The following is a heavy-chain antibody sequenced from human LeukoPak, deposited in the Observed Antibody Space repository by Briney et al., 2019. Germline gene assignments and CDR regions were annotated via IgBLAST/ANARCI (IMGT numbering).Heavy chain of an antibody. CDR3: ARGSGYSYGLYYFDY. Sequence: PSETLSLTCTVSGGSISSYYWSWIRQPPGKGLEWIGYIYYSGSTNYNPSLKSRVTIPVDTSKNQFSLKLSSVTAADTAVYYCARGSGYSYGLYYFDYWGQGTLVTVSS. V-gene: IGHV4-59*01. CDR2: IYYSGST. J-gene: IGHJ4*02. D-gene: IGHD5-18*01. CDR1: GGSISSYY.